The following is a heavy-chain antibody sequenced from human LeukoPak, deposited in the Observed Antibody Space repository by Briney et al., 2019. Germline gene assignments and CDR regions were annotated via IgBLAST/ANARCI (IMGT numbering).Heavy chain of an antibody. CDR2: ISGSGEGT. CDR1: GFTFSGYA. CDR3: AREETVYYWGNSVY. V-gene: IGHV3-23*01. Sequence: GGSLRLSCEASGFTFSGYAMSWVRQAPGKGLEWVSAISGSGEGTYYADSVKGRFTISRDNSKNTLYLQMNSLRAEDTALYYCAREETVYYWGNSVYWGRVTLVTLSS. J-gene: IGHJ4*02. D-gene: IGHD3-10*01.